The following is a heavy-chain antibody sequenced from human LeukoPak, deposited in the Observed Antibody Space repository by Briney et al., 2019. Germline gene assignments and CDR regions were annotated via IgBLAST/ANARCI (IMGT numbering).Heavy chain of an antibody. V-gene: IGHV3-30*03. CDR3: ARLGLVATYGMDV. CDR2: ISYDGSNK. CDR1: GFTFSSYG. Sequence: GGSLRLSCAASGFTFSSYGMHWVRQAPGKGLEWVAVISYDGSNKYYADSVKGRFTISRDNSKNTLYLQMNSLRAEDTAVYYCARLGLVATYGMDVWGQGTTVTVSS. D-gene: IGHD5-12*01. J-gene: IGHJ6*02.